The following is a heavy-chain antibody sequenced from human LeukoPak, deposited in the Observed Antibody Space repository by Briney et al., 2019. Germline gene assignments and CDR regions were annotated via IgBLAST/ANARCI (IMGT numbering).Heavy chain of an antibody. CDR2: INKIGTTT. J-gene: IGHJ4*02. V-gene: IGHV3-64D*06. Sequence: GGSLRLSCAASGFTFSSYWMSWVRQAPGKGLDYISSINKIGTTTYYADSAKGRFTISRDNSKNTLYLQMTSLRVEDTAIYYCVKERGNSGWSPSDFWGQGTLVTVSS. D-gene: IGHD6-19*01. CDR3: VKERGNSGWSPSDF. CDR1: GFTFSSYW.